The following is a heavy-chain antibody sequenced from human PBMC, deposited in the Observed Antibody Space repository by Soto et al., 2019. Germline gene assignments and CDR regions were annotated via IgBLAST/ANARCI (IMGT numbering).Heavy chain of an antibody. CDR1: GYTFTSYG. CDR2: ISAYNGNT. V-gene: IGHV1-18*01. D-gene: IGHD2-15*01. Sequence: ASVKVSCKASGYTFTSYGISWVRQAPGQGLEWMGWISAYNGNTNYAQKLQGRVTMTTDTSTSTAYMELRSLRSDDTAVYYCARVEVYCSGGSCYSNYYYYYGMDVWGQGTTVTVSS. CDR3: ARVEVYCSGGSCYSNYYYYYGMDV. J-gene: IGHJ6*02.